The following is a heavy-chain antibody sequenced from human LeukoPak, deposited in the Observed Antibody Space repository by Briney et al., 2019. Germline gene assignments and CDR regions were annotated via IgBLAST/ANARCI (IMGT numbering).Heavy chain of an antibody. J-gene: IGHJ4*02. CDR1: GYAFTTYN. CDR3: ARGKPSDYGANFDY. CDR2: INPYNGNR. V-gene: IGHV1-8*01. Sequence: AASVKVSCRASGYAFTTYNINWVRQAPGQGLEWMGWINPYNGNRNYAQKFQGRVTIIRNTSISTAYMELSSLRSDDTAVYYCARGKPSDYGANFDYWGQGTLVTVS. D-gene: IGHD4/OR15-4a*01.